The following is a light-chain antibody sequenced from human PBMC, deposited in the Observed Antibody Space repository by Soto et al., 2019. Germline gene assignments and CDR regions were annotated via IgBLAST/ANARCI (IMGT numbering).Light chain of an antibody. CDR3: CSYAGSYTHYV. J-gene: IGLJ1*01. CDR1: SSDVGGYNY. CDR2: DVS. Sequence: QSVLTQLRSVSGSPGQSVTISCTGTSSDVGGYNYVSWYQQHPGKAPKLMIYDVSKRPSGVPDRFSGSKSGNTASLTISGLQAEDEADYYCCSYAGSYTHYVFGTGTKVTVL. V-gene: IGLV2-11*01.